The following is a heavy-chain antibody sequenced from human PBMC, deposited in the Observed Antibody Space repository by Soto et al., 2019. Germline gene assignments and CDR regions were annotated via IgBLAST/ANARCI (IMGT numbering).Heavy chain of an antibody. CDR1: GFTFSKAW. Sequence: GGSLRLSCATSGFTFSKAWVGWVRQAPGKGLEWVGRIMSKTDGGTTDYAAPVKGRFTISRDDSKSTLYLQMNSLKTEDTAFYYCTTDSGMSPYSFDYWGQGTLVTVSS. CDR3: TTDSGMSPYSFDY. J-gene: IGHJ4*02. D-gene: IGHD1-26*01. V-gene: IGHV3-15*01. CDR2: IMSKTDGGTT.